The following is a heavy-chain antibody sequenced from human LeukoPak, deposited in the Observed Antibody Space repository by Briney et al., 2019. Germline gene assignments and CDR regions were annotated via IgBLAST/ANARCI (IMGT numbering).Heavy chain of an antibody. D-gene: IGHD3-10*02. J-gene: IGHJ6*04. V-gene: IGHV3-48*03. CDR2: ISSSGSTI. Sequence: GGSLRLSCAVSGFTFNSYWMSWGRQAPGKGLEWVSYISSSGSTIYYADSVKGRFTISRDNAKNSLYLQMNSLRAEDTAVYYCAELGIAMIGGVWGKGTTVTISS. CDR1: GFTFNSYW. CDR3: AELGIAMIGGV.